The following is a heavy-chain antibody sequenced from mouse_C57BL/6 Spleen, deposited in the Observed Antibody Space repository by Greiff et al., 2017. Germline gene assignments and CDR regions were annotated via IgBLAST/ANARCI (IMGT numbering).Heavy chain of an antibody. CDR3: ARLEGDNYFDY. CDR2: INPSTGGT. J-gene: IGHJ2*01. D-gene: IGHD3-3*01. CDR1: GYSFTGYY. V-gene: IGHV1-42*01. Sequence: EVQLQQSGPELVKPGASVKISCKASGYSFTGYYMNWVKQSPEKSLEWIGEINPSTGGTTYNQKFKAKATLTVDKSSSTAYMQLKSLTSEDSAVYYCARLEGDNYFDYWGQGTTLTVSS.